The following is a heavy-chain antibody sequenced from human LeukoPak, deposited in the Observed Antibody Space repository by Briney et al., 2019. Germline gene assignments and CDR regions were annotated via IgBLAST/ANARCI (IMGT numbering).Heavy chain of an antibody. Sequence: SSETLSLTCSVAGGSISSYYWSWIRQPPGKGLEWIGEINHSGSTNYNPSLKSRVTISVDTSKNQFSLKLSSVTAADTAVYYCASLWFGETYYYGMDVWGQGTTVTVSS. D-gene: IGHD3-10*01. CDR1: GGSISSYY. J-gene: IGHJ6*02. CDR2: INHSGST. V-gene: IGHV4-34*01. CDR3: ASLWFGETYYYGMDV.